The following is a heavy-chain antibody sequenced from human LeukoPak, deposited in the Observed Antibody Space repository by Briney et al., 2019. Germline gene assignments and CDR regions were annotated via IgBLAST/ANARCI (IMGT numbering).Heavy chain of an antibody. CDR3: ARARYCSGGSCFIDY. V-gene: IGHV3-7*04. CDR1: GFNFYSYW. Sequence: PGGSLRLSCAGSGFNFYSYWMSWVRQAPGKGLEWVANIKQDGSEKHYVDSVKGRFTISRDNAKNSLYLQMNSLRAEDTAVYYCARARYCSGGSCFIDYWGQGTLVTVSS. D-gene: IGHD2-15*01. J-gene: IGHJ4*02. CDR2: IKQDGSEK.